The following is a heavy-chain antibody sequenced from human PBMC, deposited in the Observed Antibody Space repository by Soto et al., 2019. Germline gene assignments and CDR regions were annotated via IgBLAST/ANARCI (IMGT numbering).Heavy chain of an antibody. CDR3: ARSPSHYDILTGYDY. Sequence: ASVKVYCKASGYSFTIYGISWVRRAPGQGLEWMGWISAYHGNTNYAQKLQGRVTMTTDTSTSTAYMELRSLRSDDTAVYYCARSPSHYDILTGYDYRGQVTLVTVAS. CDR2: ISAYHGNT. J-gene: IGHJ4*02. V-gene: IGHV1-18*01. CDR1: GYSFTIYG. D-gene: IGHD3-9*01.